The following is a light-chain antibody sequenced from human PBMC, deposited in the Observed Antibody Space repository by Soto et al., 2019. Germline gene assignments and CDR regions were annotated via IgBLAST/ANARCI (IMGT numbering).Light chain of an antibody. J-gene: IGLJ2*01. CDR1: SSNIGAGYD. Sequence: QPVLTQPPSVSGAPGQRVTISCAGSSSNIGAGYDVHWYQQLPGTAPKLLIYGNSNRPSGVPDRFSGSKSGTSASLAITGLQAEDEADYFCQSYDSSLSGVVFGGATKLTVL. CDR3: QSYDSSLSGVV. V-gene: IGLV1-40*01. CDR2: GNS.